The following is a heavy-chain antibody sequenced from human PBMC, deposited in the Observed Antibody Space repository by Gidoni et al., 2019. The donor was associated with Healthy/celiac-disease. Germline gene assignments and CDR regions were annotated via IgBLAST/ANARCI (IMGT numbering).Heavy chain of an antibody. J-gene: IGHJ5*02. CDR1: GYTFTSYG. D-gene: IGHD3-10*01. Sequence: QVQLVPSGAEVQKTGASVKVSCKASGYTFTSYGISWVRQAPGKGLEWMGWISAYNGNTNYAQKLQGRFTMTTDTSTSTAYMELSILRSDDSAVYYCARDRGPPNDWFDPWGQGTLVTVSS. CDR3: ARDRGPPNDWFDP. CDR2: ISAYNGNT. V-gene: IGHV1-18*01.